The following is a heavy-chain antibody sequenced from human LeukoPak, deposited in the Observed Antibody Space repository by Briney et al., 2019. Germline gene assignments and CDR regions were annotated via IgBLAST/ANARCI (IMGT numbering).Heavy chain of an antibody. Sequence: PSETLSLTCAVYGGSFSGYYWNWVRQPPGKGLEWIGETDHGGSAKYNPSLKSRATISVDTSKNQFSLKLSSVTAADTAIYYCAAAAVAVDYWGQGTLVTVSS. CDR3: AAAAVAVDY. J-gene: IGHJ4*02. CDR2: TDHGGSA. V-gene: IGHV4-34*07. CDR1: GGSFSGYY. D-gene: IGHD6-19*01.